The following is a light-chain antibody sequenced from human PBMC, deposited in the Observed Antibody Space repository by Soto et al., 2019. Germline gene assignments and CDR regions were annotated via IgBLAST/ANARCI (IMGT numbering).Light chain of an antibody. V-gene: IGLV1-47*01. CDR3: SAWDDSLSGVV. CDR1: SSTIGSNY. CDR2: RNN. Sequence: QSVLTQPPSASGTPGQRVTSSCSGSSSTIGSNYVYWYQQLPGTAPKLLIYRNNQRPSGVPDRFSGSKSGTSASLAISGLRSEDEADYYCSAWDDSLSGVVFGGGTQLTVL. J-gene: IGLJ2*01.